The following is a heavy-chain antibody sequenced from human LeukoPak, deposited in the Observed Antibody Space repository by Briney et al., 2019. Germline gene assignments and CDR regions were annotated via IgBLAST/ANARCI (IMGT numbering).Heavy chain of an antibody. CDR2: INHSGST. D-gene: IGHD3-16*02. Sequence: SETLSLTCAVYGGSFSGYYWSWIRQPPGKGLEWIGEINHSGSTNYNPSLKSRVTISVDTSKNQFSLKLSSVTAADTAVYYCARGGLRLGELSPVDYWGQGTLVTVSS. CDR3: ARGGLRLGELSPVDY. CDR1: GGSFSGYY. J-gene: IGHJ4*02. V-gene: IGHV4-34*01.